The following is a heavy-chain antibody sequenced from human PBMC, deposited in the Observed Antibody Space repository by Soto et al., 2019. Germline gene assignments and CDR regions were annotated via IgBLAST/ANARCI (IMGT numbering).Heavy chain of an antibody. CDR3: ARDRSGEASYYYYYGMDV. J-gene: IGHJ6*02. CDR2: IYYSGST. D-gene: IGHD3-10*01. V-gene: IGHV4-31*03. Sequence: QVQLQESGPGLVKPSQTLSLTCTVSGGSISSGGYYWSWIRQHPGKGLEWIGYIYYSGSTYYNPSLKSRVTISVDTYKNHFSLKLSSVTAADTAVYYCARDRSGEASYYYYYGMDVWGQGTTVTVSS. CDR1: GGSISSGGYY.